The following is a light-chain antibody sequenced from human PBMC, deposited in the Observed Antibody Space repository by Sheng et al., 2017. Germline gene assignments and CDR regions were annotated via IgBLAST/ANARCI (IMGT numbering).Light chain of an antibody. CDR1: QSVSDNF. J-gene: IGKJ1*01. Sequence: EIVLAQSPGTLSLSPGERATLSCRASQSVSDNFLAWYQQKPGQAPRLLIYGASTRATGTPDRFIGSGSGTDFSLTISRLEPEDVAVYYCQHFTSSAWSFGQGTKLEVK. V-gene: IGKV3-20*01. CDR2: GAS. CDR3: QHFTSSAWS.